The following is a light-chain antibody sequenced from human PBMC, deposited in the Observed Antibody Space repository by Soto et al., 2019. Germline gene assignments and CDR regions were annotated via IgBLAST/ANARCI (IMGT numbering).Light chain of an antibody. J-gene: IGKJ4*01. V-gene: IGKV4-1*01. CDR1: QSVLFSPNNKNY. CDR2: WAS. Sequence: DIVMTQSPDSLAVSLGERATINCRSSQSVLFSPNNKNYLAWYQQKPGQPPKLLIYWASTRESGVPDRFSGSGSGTDFSLTISSLQAEDVEVYYCQQYYSTPLTFGGGTKVDIK. CDR3: QQYYSTPLT.